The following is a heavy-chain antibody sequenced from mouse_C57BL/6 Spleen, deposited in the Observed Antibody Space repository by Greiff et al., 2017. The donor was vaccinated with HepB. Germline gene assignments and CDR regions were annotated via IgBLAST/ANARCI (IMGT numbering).Heavy chain of an antibody. CDR2: ISDGGSYT. J-gene: IGHJ4*01. CDR1: GFTFSSYA. CDR3: ARDLSGAMDY. Sequence: EVKVVESGGGLVKPGGSLKLSCAASGFTFSSYAMSWVRQTPEKRLEWVATISDGGSYTYYTDNVKGRFTISRDNAKNNLYLQMSHLKSEDTAMYYCARDLSGAMDYWGQGTSVTVSS. D-gene: IGHD2-3*01. V-gene: IGHV5-4*01.